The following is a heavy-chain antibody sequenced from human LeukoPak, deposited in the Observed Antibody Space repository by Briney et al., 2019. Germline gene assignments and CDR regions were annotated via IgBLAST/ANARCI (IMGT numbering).Heavy chain of an antibody. CDR1: GGSISSYY. J-gene: IGHJ2*01. Sequence: SETLSLTCTVSGGSISSYYWSWIRQPPGKGLEWIGYIYYSGSTNYNPSLKSRVTISVDTSKNQFSLKLSSVTAADTAVYYCARDPTSPVHWYFDLWGRGTLVTVSS. CDR2: IYYSGST. CDR3: ARDPTSPVHWYFDL. V-gene: IGHV4-59*01.